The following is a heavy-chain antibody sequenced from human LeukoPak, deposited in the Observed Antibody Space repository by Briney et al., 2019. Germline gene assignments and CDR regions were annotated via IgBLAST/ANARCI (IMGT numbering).Heavy chain of an antibody. CDR1: GCSISSYY. V-gene: IGHV4-34*01. CDR2: INHSGST. Sequence: PSETLSLTCTVSGCSISSYYWSWIRQPPGKGLEWIGEINHSGSTNYNPSLKSRVTISVDTSKNQFSLKLTSVTAADTAVYYCTRAASSGPLFTYHMDVWGKGTTVTVSS. D-gene: IGHD3-22*01. J-gene: IGHJ6*03. CDR3: TRAASSGPLFTYHMDV.